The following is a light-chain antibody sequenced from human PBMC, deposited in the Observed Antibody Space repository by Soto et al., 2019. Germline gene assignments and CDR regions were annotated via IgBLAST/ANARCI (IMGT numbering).Light chain of an antibody. V-gene: IGKV3-15*01. Sequence: EIVMTQSPATLSVSPGERATLSCRASQSVTSNLAWYQQKPGRAPRLLIYGASTRATGIPARFSGSGSGTEFTLTISNLQPEDVATYYCQKYNSAPFTFGPGTKVDIK. CDR3: QKYNSAPFT. CDR1: QSVTSN. CDR2: GAS. J-gene: IGKJ3*01.